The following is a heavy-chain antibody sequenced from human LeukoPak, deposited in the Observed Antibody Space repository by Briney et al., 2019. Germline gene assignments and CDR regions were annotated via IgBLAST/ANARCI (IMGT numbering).Heavy chain of an antibody. V-gene: IGHV1-2*02. Sequence: ASVKVSCKASGYTFTGYYMHWVRQAPGQGFEWMGWINPNSGGTNYAQKFQGRVTMTRDTSISTAYMELSRLRSDDTAVYYCAREISGLWRAFDIWGQGTMVTVSS. J-gene: IGHJ3*02. D-gene: IGHD3-16*01. CDR1: GYTFTGYY. CDR2: INPNSGGT. CDR3: AREISGLWRAFDI.